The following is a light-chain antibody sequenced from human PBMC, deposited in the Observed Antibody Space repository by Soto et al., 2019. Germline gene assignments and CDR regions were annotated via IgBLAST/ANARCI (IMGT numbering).Light chain of an antibody. Sequence: QSVLTQPPSASGSPGQSVTISCTGTKNDIGVYDFVSWYQQHPGRAPKLIIYEVSHRFSGLSYRFSGSKSGNTASLTISGLQAEDEGDYYCTSFAPGRIYVFGSGTKVTVL. CDR3: TSFAPGRIYV. J-gene: IGLJ1*01. CDR2: EVS. CDR1: KNDIGVYDF. V-gene: IGLV2-14*03.